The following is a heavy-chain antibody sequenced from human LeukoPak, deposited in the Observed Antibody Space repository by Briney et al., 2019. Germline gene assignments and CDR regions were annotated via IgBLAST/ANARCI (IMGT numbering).Heavy chain of an antibody. CDR3: ARGQIIAARNWFDP. V-gene: IGHV1-18*01. Sequence: ASVKVSCKASGYTFTSYGISWVRQAPGQGLEWMGWISAYNGNTNYAQKPQGRVTITRDTSASTAYMELSSLRSEDTAVYYCARGQIIAARNWFDPWGQGTLVTVSS. CDR1: GYTFTSYG. J-gene: IGHJ5*02. D-gene: IGHD6-13*01. CDR2: ISAYNGNT.